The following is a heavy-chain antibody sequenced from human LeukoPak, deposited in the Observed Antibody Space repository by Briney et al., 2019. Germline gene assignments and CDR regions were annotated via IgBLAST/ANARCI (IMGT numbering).Heavy chain of an antibody. J-gene: IGHJ4*02. V-gene: IGHV3-23*01. D-gene: IGHD2-15*01. CDR2: ISNNGGYT. Sequence: GGSLRLSCAASGFTFSSSAMSWVRQAPGKGLEWVSAISNNGGYTYYADSVQGRFTISRDNSKSTMCLQMNSLRAEDTAVYYCAKQLGYCSDGSCYFPYWGQGTLVTVSS. CDR3: AKQLGYCSDGSCYFPY. CDR1: GFTFSSSA.